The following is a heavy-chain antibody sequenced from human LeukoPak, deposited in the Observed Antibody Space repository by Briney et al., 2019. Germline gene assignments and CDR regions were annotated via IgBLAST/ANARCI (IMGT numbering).Heavy chain of an antibody. Sequence: PGGSLRLFCAASGFTFSNVWMRWVRHAPGKGREWVGRIKSKTDGGTTDYAAPVKRRFSISRDDAKNTPYLQMHSLKTEDTAVYYCTTLYSGYDLRIGDIDYWGQGTLVTVSS. CDR2: IKSKTDGGTT. J-gene: IGHJ4*01. CDR1: GFTFSNVW. CDR3: TTLYSGYDLRIGDIDY. D-gene: IGHD5-12*01. V-gene: IGHV3-15*01.